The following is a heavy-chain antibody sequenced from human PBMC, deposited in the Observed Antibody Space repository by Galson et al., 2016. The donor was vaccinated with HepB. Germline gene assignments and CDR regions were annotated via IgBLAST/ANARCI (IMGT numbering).Heavy chain of an antibody. CDR1: GGSISTDYW. J-gene: IGHJ4*02. CDR3: TRGTLGTAATMAFDY. V-gene: IGHV4-4*02. D-gene: IGHD4/OR15-4a*01. CDR2: IYQTGTA. Sequence: ETLSLTCAVSGGSISTDYWWSWVRQSPGRGLEWIGEIYQTGTANYDPSFTRRATISLDKSKNQFSLRLDSVTAADTAVYYCTRGTLGTAATMAFDYWGQGTLVSVSS.